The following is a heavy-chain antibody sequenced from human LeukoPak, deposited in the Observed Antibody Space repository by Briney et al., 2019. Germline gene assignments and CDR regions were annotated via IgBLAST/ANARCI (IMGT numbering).Heavy chain of an antibody. D-gene: IGHD3-22*01. Sequence: GRSLRLSCAASGFTFSSYGMHWVRQAPGKGLERVAVIWYERSNKYYADSVKGRFTISRDNSKNTLYLQMNSLRAEDTAVYYCARALRYYYDSSGYSYYYYGMDVWGQGTTVPVSS. CDR3: ARALRYYYDSSGYSYYYYGMDV. CDR1: GFTFSSYG. J-gene: IGHJ6*02. V-gene: IGHV3-33*08. CDR2: IWYERSNK.